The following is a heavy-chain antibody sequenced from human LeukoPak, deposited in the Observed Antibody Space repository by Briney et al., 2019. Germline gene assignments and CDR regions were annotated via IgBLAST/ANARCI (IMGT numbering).Heavy chain of an antibody. D-gene: IGHD2-15*01. CDR3: ARGYCSGGSCVFDY. CDR1: GYTFSGYY. J-gene: IGHJ4*02. CDR2: INPNSGGT. V-gene: IGHV1-2*02. Sequence: GASVKVSCKTFGYTFSGYYMHWVRQAPGQGLEWMGWINPNSGGTNYAQKFQGRVTMTRDTSICTAYMELSRLRSDDTAVYYCARGYCSGGSCVFDYWGQGTLVTVSS.